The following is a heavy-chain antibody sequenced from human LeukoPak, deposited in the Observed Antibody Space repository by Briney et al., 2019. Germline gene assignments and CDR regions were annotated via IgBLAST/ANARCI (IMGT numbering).Heavy chain of an antibody. CDR1: GFTFCDYG. CDR3: AKDRFSSSWDGTGAFDF. CDR2: ISGSGVTT. J-gene: IGHJ3*01. D-gene: IGHD6-13*01. Sequence: GGSLRLSCAASGFTFCDYGMSWVRQAPGKGLEWVSAISGSGVTTYYADSVEGRFTTSRDNSKNTLYLQMNSLRAEDTAVYYCAKDRFSSSWDGTGAFDFWGQGTMVTVSS. V-gene: IGHV3-23*01.